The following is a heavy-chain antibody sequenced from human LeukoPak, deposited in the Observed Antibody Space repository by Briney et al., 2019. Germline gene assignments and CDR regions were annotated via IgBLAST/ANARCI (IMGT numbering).Heavy chain of an antibody. CDR1: GGSISSYY. J-gene: IGHJ2*01. CDR3: ASTPDFWSGYYGGYWYFDL. V-gene: IGHV4-59*01. CDR2: IYYSGST. Sequence: PSETLSLTCTVSGGSISSYYWSWIRQPPEKGLEWIGYIYYSGSTNYNPSLKSRVTISVDTSKNQFSLKLSSVTAADTAVYYCASTPDFWSGYYGGYWYFDLWGRGTLVTVSS. D-gene: IGHD3-3*01.